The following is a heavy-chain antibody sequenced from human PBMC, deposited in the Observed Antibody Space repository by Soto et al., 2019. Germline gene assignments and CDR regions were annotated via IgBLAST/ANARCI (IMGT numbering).Heavy chain of an antibody. V-gene: IGHV4-31*03. J-gene: IGHJ4*02. CDR3: AREIYYGSGSYYHFDY. Sequence: SETLSLTCTVSGGSISSGGYYWSWMRQHPGKGLEGIGYIYYSGSTYYNLSLKSRITISVDTYKNQLSLKLMSVTAADTAVYYCAREIYYGSGSYYHFDYWGQGTLVTVSS. CDR1: GGSISSGGYY. CDR2: IYYSGST. D-gene: IGHD3-10*01.